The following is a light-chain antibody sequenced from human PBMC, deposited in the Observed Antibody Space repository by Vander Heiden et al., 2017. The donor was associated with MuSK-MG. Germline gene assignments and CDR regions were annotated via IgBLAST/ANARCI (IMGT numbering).Light chain of an antibody. V-gene: IGKV1-39*01. Sequence: DIQMTPSPSSLSASVGDRVTITCRASQSISGDLNWYQQKPGKAPKLLIYAASSLQSGVPSRFSGSGSGTDFTLTISSLQPEDFATYYCQQSFTTPRTFGQGTKLEIK. CDR1: QSISGD. CDR2: AAS. J-gene: IGKJ2*01. CDR3: QQSFTTPRT.